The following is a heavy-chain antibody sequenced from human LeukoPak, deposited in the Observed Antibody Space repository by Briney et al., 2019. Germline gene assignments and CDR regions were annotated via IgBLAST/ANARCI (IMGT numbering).Heavy chain of an antibody. D-gene: IGHD5-12*01. CDR1: GGSISSYY. Sequence: SETLSLTCTVSGGSISSYYRSWIRQPPGKGLEWIGYIYYSGSTNYNPSLKSRVTISVDTSKNQFSLKLSSVTAADTAVYYCARGLRDDLFDYWGQGTLVTVSS. CDR2: IYYSGST. CDR3: ARGLRDDLFDY. J-gene: IGHJ4*02. V-gene: IGHV4-59*01.